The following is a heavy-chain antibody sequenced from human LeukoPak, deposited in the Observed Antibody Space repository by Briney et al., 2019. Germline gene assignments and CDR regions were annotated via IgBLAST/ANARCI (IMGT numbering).Heavy chain of an antibody. Sequence: SETLSLTCTVSGGSISSYYWSWIRQPAGKGLQWIGRIYSSGSTNYNPSLKSRVTMAVDTSKNQFSLKLSSVTAADTAVYYCARDRPPNFSDSSIYGSGTDYYYGMDVWGQGTTVTVSS. CDR2: IYSSGST. J-gene: IGHJ6*02. CDR1: GGSISSYY. V-gene: IGHV4-4*07. CDR3: ARDRPPNFSDSSIYGSGTDYYYGMDV. D-gene: IGHD3-10*01.